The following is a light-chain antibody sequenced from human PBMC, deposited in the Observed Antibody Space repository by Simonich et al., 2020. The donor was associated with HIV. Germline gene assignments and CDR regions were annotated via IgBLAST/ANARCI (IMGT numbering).Light chain of an antibody. J-gene: IGLJ3*02. Sequence: QSVLTQPPSASGTPGQRGPIPVSGRSSNIGSNYIYWYQQVPGKAPNLLIYRNNQRPSGVPDRCSGSKSGASASLAISGLRSEDEADYYCASWDDSLSGWVFGGGTKLTVL. CDR1: SSNIGSNY. CDR2: RNN. V-gene: IGLV1-47*01. CDR3: ASWDDSLSGWV.